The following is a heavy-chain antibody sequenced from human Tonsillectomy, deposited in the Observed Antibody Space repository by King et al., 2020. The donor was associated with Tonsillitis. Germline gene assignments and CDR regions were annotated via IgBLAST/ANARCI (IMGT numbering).Heavy chain of an antibody. J-gene: IGHJ4*02. V-gene: IGHV3-74*01. CDR2: XNXDGXXT. Sequence: VQXVESGGGXXQXGGSLRLSCAASGFTFSNYWMHWVRQTPGKGXVWVSXXNXDGXXTXXADSVKXRFTISRXNXKNTLXLQXXSXXXEDTAVYYCARGSAGGYSYGYLNYWGQGTLVTVSS. D-gene: IGHD5-18*01. CDR1: GFTFSNYW. CDR3: ARGSAGGYSYGYLNY.